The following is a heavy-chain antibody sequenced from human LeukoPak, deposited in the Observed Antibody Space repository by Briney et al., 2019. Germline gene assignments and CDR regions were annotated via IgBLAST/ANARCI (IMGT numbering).Heavy chain of an antibody. J-gene: IGHJ4*02. D-gene: IGHD3-22*01. V-gene: IGHV1-2*06. CDR1: GYTLTDYY. Sequence: ASVKVSCKASGYTLTDYYMHWVRQAPGQGLEWMGRINPNSGGTNYAQKFQGRVTMTRDTSISTVYMELSRLRSDDTAVYYCARVGYYESSGYYEYWGQGTLVTVSS. CDR3: ARVGYYESSGYYEY. CDR2: INPNSGGT.